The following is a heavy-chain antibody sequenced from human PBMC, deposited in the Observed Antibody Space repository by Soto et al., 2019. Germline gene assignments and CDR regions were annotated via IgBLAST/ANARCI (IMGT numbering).Heavy chain of an antibody. J-gene: IGHJ4*02. CDR3: ARLSEYYDSSGYGY. Sequence: QVQLVQSGAEVKKPGSSVKVSCKASGGTFSSYAISWVRQAPGQGLEWMGGIIPIFGTANYAQKFQGRVTITADESTSTAYMELSSLRSEDTAVYYCARLSEYYDSSGYGYWGRGTLVTVSS. V-gene: IGHV1-69*12. CDR2: IIPIFGTA. D-gene: IGHD3-22*01. CDR1: GGTFSSYA.